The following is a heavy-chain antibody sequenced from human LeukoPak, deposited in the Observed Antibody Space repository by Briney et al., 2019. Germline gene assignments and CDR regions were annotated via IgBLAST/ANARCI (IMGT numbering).Heavy chain of an antibody. D-gene: IGHD2-15*01. V-gene: IGHV4-34*01. CDR1: GGSFSGYY. J-gene: IGHJ4*02. CDR2: INHSGNT. Sequence: SETLSLTCAVYGGSFSGYYWSWIRQPPGKGLEWIGEINHSGNTNYNPSLKSRVTILVDTSKNQFSLKLSSVTAADTAVYYCARGLGGPYFDYWGQGTLVTVSS. CDR3: ARGLGGPYFDY.